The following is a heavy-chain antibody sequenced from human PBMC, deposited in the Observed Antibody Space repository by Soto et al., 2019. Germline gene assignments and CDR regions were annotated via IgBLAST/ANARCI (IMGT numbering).Heavy chain of an antibody. V-gene: IGHV3-66*01. D-gene: IGHD2-15*01. J-gene: IGHJ3*02. Sequence: PGGFLRLSCAASGLTVINNYITWVRQAPGKGLEWVSVIYDGDITYYADSVKGRSTVSSDNSRSTVYLQMNSLRAEDTAVYYCARDPFYCSGGSCYHAFDIWGQGTMVTVSS. CDR1: GLTVINNY. CDR2: IYDGDIT. CDR3: ARDPFYCSGGSCYHAFDI.